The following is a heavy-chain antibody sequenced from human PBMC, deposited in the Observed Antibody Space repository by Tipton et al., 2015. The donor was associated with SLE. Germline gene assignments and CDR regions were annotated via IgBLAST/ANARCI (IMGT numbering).Heavy chain of an antibody. CDR2: IYYSGST. V-gene: IGHV4-61*08. CDR3: ARVSSSGWYDLDY. J-gene: IGHJ4*02. D-gene: IGHD6-19*01. Sequence: LRLSCAVSGGSISSGGYYWSWIRQPPGKGLEWIGYIYYSGSTNYNPSLKSRVTISVDTSKNQFSLKLSSVTAADTAVYYCARVSSSGWYDLDYWGQGTLVTVSS. CDR1: GGSISSGGYY.